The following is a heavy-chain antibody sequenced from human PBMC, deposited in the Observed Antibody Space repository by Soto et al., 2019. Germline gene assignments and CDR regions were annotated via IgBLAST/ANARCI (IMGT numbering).Heavy chain of an antibody. CDR2: ISGSGGST. CDR1: GFTFSSNA. J-gene: IGHJ5*02. CDR3: AKGPTSVTTRWFDP. Sequence: GGSLRLSCAASGFTFSSNAMSWVRQAPGKGLEWVSVISGSGGSTFYADSVKGRFTISRDNSKSTLYLQMNSLRAEDTAVYYCAKGPTSVTTRWFDPWGQGTLVTVSS. D-gene: IGHD4-17*01. V-gene: IGHV3-23*01.